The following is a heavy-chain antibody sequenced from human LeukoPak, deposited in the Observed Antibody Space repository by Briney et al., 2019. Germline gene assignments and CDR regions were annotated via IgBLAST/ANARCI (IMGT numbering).Heavy chain of an antibody. J-gene: IGHJ4*02. CDR2: ISWNSGSI. CDR1: GFTFDDYA. D-gene: IGHD5-18*01. Sequence: GGSLRLSCAASGFTFDDYAMHWVRQAPGKGLEWVSGISWNSGSIGYADSVKGRFTISRDNAKNSLYLQMNSLRAEDTALYYCAKGRYSYGPLDYWGQGTLVTVSS. CDR3: AKGRYSYGPLDY. V-gene: IGHV3-9*01.